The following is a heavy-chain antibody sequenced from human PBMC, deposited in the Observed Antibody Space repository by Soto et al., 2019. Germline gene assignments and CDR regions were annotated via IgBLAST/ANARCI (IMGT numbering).Heavy chain of an antibody. D-gene: IGHD5-18*01. Sequence: QVQLVQSGAEVKKPGASVSISCKASGRAFSTYYMHWVRQAPGQGLEWMGIINPSGGSTSYAQKFQGRVTLTTDTSTSTVYMELSRLTSEDTAVYYCASVDTADVWDHWGQGTLVSVSS. J-gene: IGHJ4*02. CDR1: GRAFSTYY. CDR2: INPSGGST. CDR3: ASVDTADVWDH. V-gene: IGHV1-46*01.